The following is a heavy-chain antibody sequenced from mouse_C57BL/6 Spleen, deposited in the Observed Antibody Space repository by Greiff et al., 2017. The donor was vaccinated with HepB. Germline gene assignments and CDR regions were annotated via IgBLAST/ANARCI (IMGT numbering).Heavy chain of an antibody. Sequence: LVESGAELARPGASVKLSCKASGYTFTSYGISWVKQRTGQGLEWIGEIYPRSGNTYYNEKFKGKATLTADKSSSTAYMELRSLTSEDSAVYFCARKGNYYGSSFYWYFDVWGTGTTVTVSS. CDR1: GYTFTSYG. D-gene: IGHD1-1*01. CDR2: IYPRSGNT. J-gene: IGHJ1*03. V-gene: IGHV1-81*01. CDR3: ARKGNYYGSSFYWYFDV.